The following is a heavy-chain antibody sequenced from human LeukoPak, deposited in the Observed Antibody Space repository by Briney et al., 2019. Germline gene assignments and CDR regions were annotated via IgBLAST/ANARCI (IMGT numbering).Heavy chain of an antibody. CDR3: ARDRSSSMRDFDY. CDR2: ISWNSGSI. V-gene: IGHV3-9*01. D-gene: IGHD2-2*01. J-gene: IGHJ4*02. CDR1: GFTFDDYA. Sequence: GGSLRLSCAASGFTFDDYAMHWVRQAPGKGLEWVSGISWNSGSIGYADSVKGRFTISRDNSKNTLYLQMNSLRAEDTAVYYCARDRSSSMRDFDYWGQGTLVTVSS.